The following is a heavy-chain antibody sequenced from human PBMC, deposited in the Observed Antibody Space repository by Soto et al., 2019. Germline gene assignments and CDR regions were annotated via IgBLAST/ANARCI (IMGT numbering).Heavy chain of an antibody. V-gene: IGHV1-69*12. CDR3: ASGYYDYVWGSYRYGMDL. CDR2: IIPIFGTA. J-gene: IGHJ6*02. D-gene: IGHD3-16*02. CDR1: GGTFSSYA. Sequence: QVQLVQSGAEVKKPGSSVKVSCKASGGTFSSYAISWVRQAPGQGLEWMGGIIPIFGTANYAQKFQGRVTITADESTSTAYMELSSLRSEDTAVYYCASGYYDYVWGSYRYGMDLWGQGTTVTVSS.